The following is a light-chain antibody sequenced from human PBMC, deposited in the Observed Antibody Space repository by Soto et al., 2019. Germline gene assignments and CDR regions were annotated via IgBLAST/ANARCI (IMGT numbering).Light chain of an antibody. Sequence: DIQMTQSPSTLSASVGDRVTISCRASQSISNYLAWYQQKPGRAPKLLMYKASNLESGVPARFSGSGSGTEFFLTISSLQPDDFATYYCQQYRTDPYPFGQGTKLEIK. V-gene: IGKV1-5*03. CDR3: QQYRTDPYP. CDR1: QSISNY. J-gene: IGKJ2*01. CDR2: KAS.